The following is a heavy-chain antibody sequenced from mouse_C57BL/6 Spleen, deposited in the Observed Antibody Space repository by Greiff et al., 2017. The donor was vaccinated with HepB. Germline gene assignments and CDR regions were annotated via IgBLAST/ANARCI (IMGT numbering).Heavy chain of an antibody. Sequence: VQLQQSGAELVKPGASVKISCKASGYAFSSYWMNWVKQRPGKGLEWIGQIYPGDGDTNYNGKFKGKTTLTADKSSSTAYMQLSSLTSEDSAVYCCAREGYYGNSPDVDYWGQGTTLTVSS. CDR3: AREGYYGNSPDVDY. CDR2: IYPGDGDT. V-gene: IGHV1-80*01. CDR1: GYAFSSYW. D-gene: IGHD1-1*01. J-gene: IGHJ2*01.